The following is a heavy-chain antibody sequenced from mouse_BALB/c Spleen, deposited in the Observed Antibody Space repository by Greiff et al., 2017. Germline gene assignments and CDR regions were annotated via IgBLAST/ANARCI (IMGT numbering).Heavy chain of an antibody. D-gene: IGHD1-3*01. CDR1: GYSFTGYN. CDR3: ERKDQWYAMDY. V-gene: IGHV1S135*01. Sequence: EVQLQQSGPELVKPGASVKISCKASGYSFTGYNMNWVKQSHGKSLEWIGNIDPYYGGTSYNQKFKGKATLTVDKSSSTAYMQLKSLTSEDSAVYCCERKDQWYAMDYWGQGTSVTVSS. J-gene: IGHJ4*01. CDR2: IDPYYGGT.